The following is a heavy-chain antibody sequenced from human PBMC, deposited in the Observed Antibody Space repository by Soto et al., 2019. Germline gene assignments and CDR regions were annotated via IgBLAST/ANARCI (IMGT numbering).Heavy chain of an antibody. J-gene: IGHJ4*02. CDR3: ATSYGSGYRAFDS. D-gene: IGHD3-10*01. Sequence: QVQLVQSGAEVKKPGSSVKVSCKASGDTFSFYTINWVRQAPGLGLAWVGRINPILSMSNYAQKFQGRVTMTADKSTNTADMELRSLRSEDTAMYFCATSYGSGYRAFDSWGQGALVTVSS. V-gene: IGHV1-69*02. CDR1: GDTFSFYT. CDR2: INPILSMS.